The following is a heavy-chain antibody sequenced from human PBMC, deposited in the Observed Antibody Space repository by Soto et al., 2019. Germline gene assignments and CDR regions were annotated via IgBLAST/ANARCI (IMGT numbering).Heavy chain of an antibody. Sequence: SGESLKISCXGSGYSFTSYWIGWVRQMPGKGLEWMGIIYPGDSDTRYSPSFQGQVTISVDKSISTAYLQWSSLKASDTAMYYCARRGPMVSYYYYGMDVWGQGTTVTVSS. D-gene: IGHD2-8*01. V-gene: IGHV5-51*01. CDR1: GYSFTSYW. J-gene: IGHJ6*02. CDR2: IYPGDSDT. CDR3: ARRGPMVSYYYYGMDV.